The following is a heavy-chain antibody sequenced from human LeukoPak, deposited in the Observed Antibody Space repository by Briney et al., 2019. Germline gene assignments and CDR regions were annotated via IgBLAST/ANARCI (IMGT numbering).Heavy chain of an antibody. V-gene: IGHV3-43*01. CDR2: VNWDGDIT. CDR1: GFTFDDYT. Sequence: PGGSLRLSCAASGFTFDDYTIHWVRQVPGRGLEWVSLVNWDGDITSYADSVKGRFSVSRDNSKNSLYLQMNSLRSEDTALYYCAKEGSGTRFYFDYWGHGTLVTVSS. J-gene: IGHJ4*01. D-gene: IGHD3-10*01. CDR3: AKEGSGTRFYFDY.